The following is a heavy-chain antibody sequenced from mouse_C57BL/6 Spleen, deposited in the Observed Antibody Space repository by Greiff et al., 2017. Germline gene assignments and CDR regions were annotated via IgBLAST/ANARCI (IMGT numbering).Heavy chain of an antibody. CDR2: SRNKANDYTT. V-gene: IGHV7-1*01. CDR3: ARDGYDYDRNWYFDV. CDR1: GFTFSDFY. D-gene: IGHD2-4*01. Sequence: EVKLVESGGGLVQSGRSLRLSCATSGFTFSDFYMEWVRQAPGKGLEWIAASRNKANDYTTEYSASVKGRFIVSRDTSQSILYLQMNALRAEDTAIYYCARDGYDYDRNWYFDVWGTGTTVTVSS. J-gene: IGHJ1*03.